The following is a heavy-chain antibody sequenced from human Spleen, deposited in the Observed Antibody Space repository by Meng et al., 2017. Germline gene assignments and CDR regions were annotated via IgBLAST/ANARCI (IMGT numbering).Heavy chain of an antibody. V-gene: IGHV1-2*02. D-gene: IGHD3-3*01. CDR2: INPKTGGT. Sequence: ASVKVSCKASGYTFTSYGISWVRLAPGQGLEWMGWINPKTGGTNYAQNFQGRVTMTRDTSINTAYMELSSLRSDDTAVYYCASETKSGGFDYWGQGTLVTVSS. J-gene: IGHJ4*02. CDR1: GYTFTSYG. CDR3: ASETKSGGFDY.